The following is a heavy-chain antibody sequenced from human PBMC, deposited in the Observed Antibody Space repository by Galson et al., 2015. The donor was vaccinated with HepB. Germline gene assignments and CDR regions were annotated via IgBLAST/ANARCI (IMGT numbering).Heavy chain of an antibody. CDR2: INPNSGGT. V-gene: IGHV1-2*02. J-gene: IGHJ4*02. CDR3: ARDNGDLYYFDY. Sequence: SVKVSCKASGYTFTGYYMHWVRQAPGQGLEWMGWINPNSGGTNYAQKFQGRVTMTRDTSISTAYMELSRLRSDDTAVYYCARDNGDLYYFDYWGQGTLVTVSS. CDR1: GYTFTGYY. D-gene: IGHD4-17*01.